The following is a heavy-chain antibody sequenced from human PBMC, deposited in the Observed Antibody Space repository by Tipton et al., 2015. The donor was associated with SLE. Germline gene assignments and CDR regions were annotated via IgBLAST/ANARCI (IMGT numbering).Heavy chain of an antibody. Sequence: LRLSCSVSGGSIGVGVFYWTWIRQYPGKGLEWIGYIYHNGNTYYNPSLKSRVTISTDTSKNQFSLNLTSVTAADTAVYYCARDSGGYSNNWFDPWGQGTLVTVSS. CDR1: GGSIGVGVFY. CDR2: IYHNGNT. J-gene: IGHJ5*02. V-gene: IGHV4-31*03. CDR3: ARDSGGYSNNWFDP. D-gene: IGHD3-10*01.